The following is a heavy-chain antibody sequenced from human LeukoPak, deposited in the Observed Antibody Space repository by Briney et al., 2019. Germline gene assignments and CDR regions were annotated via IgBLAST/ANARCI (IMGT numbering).Heavy chain of an antibody. J-gene: IGHJ4*02. CDR2: ISSSSSYI. Sequence: PGGSLRLSCAASGFTFSSYSMNWVRQAPGKGPEWVSSISSSSSYIYYADSVKGRFTISRDNAKNSLYLQMNSLRAEDTAVYYCARAGYCSSTSCYLDYWGQGTLVTVSS. CDR3: ARAGYCSSTSCYLDY. D-gene: IGHD2-2*01. V-gene: IGHV3-21*01. CDR1: GFTFSSYS.